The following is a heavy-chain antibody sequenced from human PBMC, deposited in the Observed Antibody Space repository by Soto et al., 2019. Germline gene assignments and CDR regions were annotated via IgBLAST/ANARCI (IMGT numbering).Heavy chain of an antibody. D-gene: IGHD6-13*01. V-gene: IGHV1-69*02. J-gene: IGHJ4*02. Sequence: SVKVSCKASGGSFSSYTISWVRQAPGQGLEWMGRINPILGIANYAQKFQGRVTITADKSTSTAYMELSRLRSEDTAVYYCAIGSSSWYGGLRYWGQGTLVTVSS. CDR1: GGSFSSYT. CDR2: INPILGIA. CDR3: AIGSSSWYGGLRY.